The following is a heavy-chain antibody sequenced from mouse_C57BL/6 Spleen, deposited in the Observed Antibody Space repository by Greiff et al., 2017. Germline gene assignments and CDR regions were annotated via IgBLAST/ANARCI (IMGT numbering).Heavy chain of an antibody. Sequence: VKLQESGAELARPGASVKLSCKASGYTFTSYGISWVKQRTGQGLEWIGEIYPRSGNTYYNEKFKGKDTLTADKSSSTAYLELRSLTSEDSAVYFCSRSWTTVVATDYWGQGTTLTVSS. J-gene: IGHJ2*01. D-gene: IGHD1-1*01. V-gene: IGHV1-81*01. CDR1: GYTFTSYG. CDR3: SRSWTTVVATDY. CDR2: IYPRSGNT.